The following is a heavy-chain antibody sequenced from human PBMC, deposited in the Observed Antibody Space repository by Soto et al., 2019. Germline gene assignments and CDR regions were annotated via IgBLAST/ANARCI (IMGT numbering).Heavy chain of an antibody. J-gene: IGHJ4*02. V-gene: IGHV4-59*01. CDR3: TTVGGYYGDYTQFDY. CDR2: IHYSGST. CDR1: GGSIIGYY. D-gene: IGHD4-17*01. Sequence: PSETLSLTCTVSGGSIIGYYWSWIRQPPGKGLQWIGNIHYSGSTNYNPSLKSRVTISVVSPRNQVSLKLSSVTAAEAAVYYCTTVGGYYGDYTQFDYWGQGTLVTVSS.